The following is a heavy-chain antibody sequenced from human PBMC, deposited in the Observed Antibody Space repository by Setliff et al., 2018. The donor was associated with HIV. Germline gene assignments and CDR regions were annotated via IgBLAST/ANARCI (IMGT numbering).Heavy chain of an antibody. J-gene: IGHJ4*02. CDR3: ARQPLYNDYDWRSYYFDY. CDR1: GGSITSSSFY. CDR2: VYYTGKT. V-gene: IGHV4-39*01. D-gene: IGHD5-12*01. Sequence: SETLSLTCTVSGGSITSSSFYWAWIRQSPGKGLEWIGSVYYTGKTKYNPSLESRPTISVDTSKNQFSLKLNSVTAADTAVYYCARQPLYNDYDWRSYYFDYWGQGSLVTVSS.